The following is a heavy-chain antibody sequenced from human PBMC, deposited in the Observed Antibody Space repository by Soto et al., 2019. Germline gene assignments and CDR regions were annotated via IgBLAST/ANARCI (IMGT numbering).Heavy chain of an antibody. CDR1: GGSISSGGYY. V-gene: IGHV4-31*03. J-gene: IGHJ6*02. D-gene: IGHD2-8*01. Sequence: SETLSLTCTVSGGSISSGGYYWSWIRQHPWKGLEWIGYIYYSGNTYYNPSLKSRVTISVDTSKNQFSLKLSSVTAADTAVYYCARDRCTNGVCLRESYYYYGMDVWGQGTTVTVSS. CDR2: IYYSGNT. CDR3: ARDRCTNGVCLRESYYYYGMDV.